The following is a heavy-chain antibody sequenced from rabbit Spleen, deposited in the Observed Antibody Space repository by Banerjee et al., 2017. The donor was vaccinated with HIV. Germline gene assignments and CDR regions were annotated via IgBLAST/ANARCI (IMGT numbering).Heavy chain of an antibody. CDR1: GFDFSNYG. D-gene: IGHD6-1*01. CDR2: IDPVFGIT. V-gene: IGHV1S47*01. Sequence: QEQLVESGGGLVQPGGSLKLFCKASGFDFSNYGVNWVRQAPGKGLEWIGYIDPVFGITYYANWVNGRFSISRENAQNTVFLQMTSLTAADTATYFCAREVLYAAYAGFGDATIYYFDLWGPGTLVTVS. CDR3: AREVLYAAYAGFGDATIYYFDL. J-gene: IGHJ4*01.